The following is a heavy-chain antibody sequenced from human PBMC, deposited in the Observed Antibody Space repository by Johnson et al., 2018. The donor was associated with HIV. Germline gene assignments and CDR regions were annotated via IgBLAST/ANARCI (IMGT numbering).Heavy chain of an antibody. V-gene: IGHV3-30*02. Sequence: QVQLVESGGGVVQPGGSLRLSCAASGFTFSSYGMHWVRQAPGKGLEWVAFIRYDGSNKYYADSVKGRFTISRDNSKNTLYLQMNSLRAEDTAVDYCAKDVAFRDDAFDIWGQGTMVTVSS. CDR3: AKDVAFRDDAFDI. CDR2: IRYDGSNK. CDR1: GFTFSSYG. D-gene: IGHD2-21*01. J-gene: IGHJ3*02.